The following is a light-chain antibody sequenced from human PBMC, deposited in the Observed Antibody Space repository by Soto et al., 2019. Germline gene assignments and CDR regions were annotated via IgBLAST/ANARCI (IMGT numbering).Light chain of an antibody. Sequence: EIGLTQSPGTLSLSPGERATLSCRASQSVSSSYLAWYQQKPGQAPRLRIYGASSRATGIPDRFSGSGYGADFPLTISRLEPAEFAVYYCQQYGSPLFTVGPGTKVDIK. V-gene: IGKV3-20*01. CDR1: QSVSSSY. CDR2: GAS. J-gene: IGKJ3*01. CDR3: QQYGSPLFT.